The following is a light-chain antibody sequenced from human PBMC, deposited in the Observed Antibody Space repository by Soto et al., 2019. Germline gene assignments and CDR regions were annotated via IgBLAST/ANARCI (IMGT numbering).Light chain of an antibody. J-gene: IGKJ3*01. CDR1: QSLLHSNGYIF. Sequence: DIVMTQSPLSLPVTPGEPASISCRSSQSLLHSNGYIFLDWYLQKPGQSPQLLIYLGSNRASGVSDRFSGSGSGTDFTLKISRVEAEDVGVYYCMQTLQTPFTFGPGTKVDIK. V-gene: IGKV2-28*01. CDR2: LGS. CDR3: MQTLQTPFT.